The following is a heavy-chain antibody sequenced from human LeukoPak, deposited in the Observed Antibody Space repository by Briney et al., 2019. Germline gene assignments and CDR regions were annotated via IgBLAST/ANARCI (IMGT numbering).Heavy chain of an antibody. CDR1: GFTFSSYA. J-gene: IGHJ4*02. CDR2: ISGSSTST. D-gene: IGHD2-21*01. Sequence: PGGSPRLSCAASGFTFSSYAMSWVRQAPGKGLEWVSAISGSSTSTYYADSVKGRFTISRDNSKNTLYLQMNSLRAEDTAIYYCAKDGVRDSPSVFDCWGQGTLVTVSS. V-gene: IGHV3-23*01. CDR3: AKDGVRDSPSVFDC.